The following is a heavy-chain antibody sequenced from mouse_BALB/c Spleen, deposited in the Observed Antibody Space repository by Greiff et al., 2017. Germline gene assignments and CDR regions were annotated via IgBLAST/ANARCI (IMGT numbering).Heavy chain of an antibody. Sequence: QVQLQQSGAELVKPGASVKLSCTASGYTFTSYWMYWVKQRPGQGLEWIGEIDPSDSYTNYNQKFKGKVTLTVDKSSNTAYMQLSSLTSEDSAVYYCARRSGYYFDYWGRDTTLTVST. CDR3: ARRSGYYFDY. D-gene: IGHD1-3*01. CDR1: GYTFTSYW. J-gene: IGHJ2*01. V-gene: IGHV1-69*02. CDR2: IDPSDSYT.